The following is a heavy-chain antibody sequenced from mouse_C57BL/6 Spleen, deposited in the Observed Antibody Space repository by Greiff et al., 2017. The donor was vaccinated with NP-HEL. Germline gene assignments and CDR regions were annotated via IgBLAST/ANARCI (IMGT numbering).Heavy chain of an antibody. CDR1: GFTFSSYA. D-gene: IGHD1-1*01. J-gene: IGHJ2*01. CDR3: ARDPFDTGFDY. V-gene: IGHV5-4*01. Sequence: EVKLVESGGGLVKPGGSLKLSCAASGFTFSSYAMSWVRQTPEKRLEWVATISDGGSYTYYPDNVKGRFTISRDNAKNNLYLQMSHLKSEDTAMYYCARDPFDTGFDYWGQGTTLTVSS. CDR2: ISDGGSYT.